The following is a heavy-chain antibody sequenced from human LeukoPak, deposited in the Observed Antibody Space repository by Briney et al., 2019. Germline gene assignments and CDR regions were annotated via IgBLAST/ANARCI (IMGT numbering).Heavy chain of an antibody. J-gene: IGHJ4*02. CDR1: GFTFSSYA. CDR3: ARVMHSSSWYESGDY. Sequence: GGSLRLSCAASGFTFSSYAMSWVRQAPGKGLEGVSAISGSGGSTYYADSGKGRFTISRDNAKNSLYLQMNSLRAEDTAVYYCARVMHSSSWYESGDYWGQGTLVTVSS. V-gene: IGHV3-23*01. D-gene: IGHD6-13*01. CDR2: ISGSGGST.